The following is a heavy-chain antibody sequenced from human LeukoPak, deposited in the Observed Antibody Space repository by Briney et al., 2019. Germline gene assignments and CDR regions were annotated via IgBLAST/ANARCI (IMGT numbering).Heavy chain of an antibody. J-gene: IGHJ2*01. CDR3: AKTVTTQAYYWYFDL. CDR2: IGGSGQNT. Sequence: PGGTLRLSCAASGYTFSIYAMSWVRQAPGKGLEWVSAIGGSGQNTNYADSVKGRFTISRDNSRNTLYLDMNILRAEDTAVYYCAKTVTTQAYYWYFDLWGRGTLVTVSS. D-gene: IGHD4-17*01. V-gene: IGHV3-23*01. CDR1: GYTFSIYA.